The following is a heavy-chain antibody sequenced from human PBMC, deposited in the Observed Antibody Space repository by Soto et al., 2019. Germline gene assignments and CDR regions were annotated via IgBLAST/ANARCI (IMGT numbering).Heavy chain of an antibody. Sequence: PGGSLRLSCAASGFTFSSYAMSWVRQAPGKGLEWVSVVSPSGATTYSADSVKGRFTISRDNSKNTLYLQMNSLRAEDTAVDYCARVLGGSGSPVDYWGQGTLVTVSS. CDR1: GFTFSSYA. V-gene: IGHV3-23*01. D-gene: IGHD2-15*01. CDR3: ARVLGGSGSPVDY. J-gene: IGHJ4*02. CDR2: VSPSGATT.